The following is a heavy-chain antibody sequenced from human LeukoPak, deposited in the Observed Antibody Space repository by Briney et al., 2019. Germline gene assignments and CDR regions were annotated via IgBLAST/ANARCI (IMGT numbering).Heavy chain of an antibody. CDR2: ISSSGRST. D-gene: IGHD6-6*01. Sequence: GGSLGLSCAASGFTFSSYAMSWVRQAPGKGLEWVSAISSSGRSTYYADSAKGRFTISRDNSKNTLSLQMNSLRAEDTAVYYCAKGVTSSLGWYFNLWGRGTLVAVSS. V-gene: IGHV3-23*01. CDR3: AKGVTSSLGWYFNL. CDR1: GFTFSSYA. J-gene: IGHJ2*01.